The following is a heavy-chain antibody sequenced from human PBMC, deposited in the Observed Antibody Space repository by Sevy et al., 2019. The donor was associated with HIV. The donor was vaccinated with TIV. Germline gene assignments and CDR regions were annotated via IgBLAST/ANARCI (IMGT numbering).Heavy chain of an antibody. CDR1: GYTFTSYA. V-gene: IGHV7-4-1*02. J-gene: IGHJ6*02. Sequence: ASVKVSCKASGYTFTSYAMNWVRQAPGQGLEWMGWINTNTGNPTYAQGFTGRFVFSLDTSVSTAYLQISNLKAEDTAVYYCARATGTAHYYGMDVWGQGTTVTVSS. CDR3: ARATGTAHYYGMDV. D-gene: IGHD1-7*01. CDR2: INTNTGNP.